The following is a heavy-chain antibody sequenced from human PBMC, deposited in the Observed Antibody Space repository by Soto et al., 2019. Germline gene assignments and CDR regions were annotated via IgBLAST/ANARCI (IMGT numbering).Heavy chain of an antibody. J-gene: IGHJ4*02. CDR1: GGSISSSNW. CDR2: IYPSGST. V-gene: IGHV4-4*02. CDR3: AYHRFGELLSD. D-gene: IGHD3-10*01. Sequence: QVQLQESGPGLVKPSGTLSLTCAVSGGSISSSNWWSWVRQPPGKGLEWIGEIYPSGSTNYNPSPKSRITITVGQGKDQISLELSFWTGGDTGVEYCAYHRFGELLSDWGQGTLVTVSS.